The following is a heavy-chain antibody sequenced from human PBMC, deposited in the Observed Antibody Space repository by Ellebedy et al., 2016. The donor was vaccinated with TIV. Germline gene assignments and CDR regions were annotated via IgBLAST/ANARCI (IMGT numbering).Heavy chain of an antibody. D-gene: IGHD6-6*01. Sequence: GESLKISXAASGFTVSSNYMSWVRQAPGKGLEWVSVIYSGGSTYYADSVKGRFTISRDNSKNTLYLQMNSLRAEDTAVYYCASGLQLVRGVYFDYWGQGTLVTVSS. CDR1: GFTVSSNY. CDR3: ASGLQLVRGVYFDY. J-gene: IGHJ4*02. CDR2: IYSGGST. V-gene: IGHV3-53*01.